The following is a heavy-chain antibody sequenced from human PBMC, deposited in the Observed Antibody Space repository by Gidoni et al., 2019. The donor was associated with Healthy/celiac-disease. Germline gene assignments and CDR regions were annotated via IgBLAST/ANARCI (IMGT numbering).Heavy chain of an antibody. J-gene: IGHJ4*02. CDR2: INHSGST. CDR3: ARGLRYSGYEHLFDY. Sequence: QVQLQQWGAGLLTPSETLSLTCSVYGGSFSGYYWSWIRQPPGKGLEWIGEINHSGSTNYNPSLKSRVTISVDTSKNHFSLKLSSVTAADTAVYYCARGLRYSGYEHLFDYWGQGTLVTVSS. D-gene: IGHD5-12*01. V-gene: IGHV4-34*01. CDR1: GGSFSGYY.